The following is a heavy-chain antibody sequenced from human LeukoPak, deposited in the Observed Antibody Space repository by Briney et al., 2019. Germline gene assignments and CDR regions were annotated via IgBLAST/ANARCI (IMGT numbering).Heavy chain of an antibody. Sequence: PGGSLRLSCAASGFTFSNFWMNWVRQAPGKGLEWVAYIKKTGSETYYVDSVKGRFTITRDNTRNSLFLQMYSLRAEDTAVYFCAREDGYCSGGNCYSYFDSWGQGTLVTVSS. CDR2: IKKTGSET. CDR1: GFTFSNFW. J-gene: IGHJ4*02. V-gene: IGHV3-7*01. D-gene: IGHD2-15*01. CDR3: AREDGYCSGGNCYSYFDS.